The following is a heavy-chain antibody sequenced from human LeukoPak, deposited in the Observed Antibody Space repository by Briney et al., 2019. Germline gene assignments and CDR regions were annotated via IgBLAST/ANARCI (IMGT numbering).Heavy chain of an antibody. Sequence: SETLSLTCAVYGGSFSGYYWSWIRQPPGKGLEWIGEINHSGSTNYNPSLKSRVTISVDTSKNQFSLKLSSVTAADTAVYYCASSSWYTQIDYWGQRTLVTVSS. CDR2: INHSGST. CDR1: GGSFSGYY. D-gene: IGHD6-13*01. CDR3: ASSSWYTQIDY. V-gene: IGHV4-34*01. J-gene: IGHJ4*02.